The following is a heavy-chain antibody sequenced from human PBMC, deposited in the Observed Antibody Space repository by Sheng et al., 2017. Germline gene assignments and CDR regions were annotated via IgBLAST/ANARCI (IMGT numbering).Heavy chain of an antibody. V-gene: IGHV3-48*03. CDR2: ISSSGSTI. CDR3: ARDSVRNYDFWSGYYTGDYYYYGMDV. CDR1: GFTFSSYE. D-gene: IGHD3-3*01. Sequence: EVQLVESGGGLVQPGGSLRLSCAASGFTFSSYEMNWVRQAPGKGLEWVSYISSSGSTIYYADSVKGRFTISRDNAKNSLYLQMNSLRAEDTAVYYCARDSVRNYDFWSGYYTGDYYYYGMDVWDQGP. J-gene: IGHJ6*02.